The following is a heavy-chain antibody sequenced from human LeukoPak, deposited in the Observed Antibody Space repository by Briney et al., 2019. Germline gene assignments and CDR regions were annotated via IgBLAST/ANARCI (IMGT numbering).Heavy chain of an antibody. CDR3: ASSGRGTTFVY. CDR1: GGSISSGGYY. Sequence: SETLSLTCTVSGGSISSGGYYWTWIRQHPGKGLEWIGYIYYSGSTFYNPSLKSRVTISVDTSKNQFSLKLSSVTAADTAVYYCASSGRGTTFVYWGQGTLVTVSS. J-gene: IGHJ4*02. CDR2: IYYSGST. V-gene: IGHV4-31*03. D-gene: IGHD3-10*01.